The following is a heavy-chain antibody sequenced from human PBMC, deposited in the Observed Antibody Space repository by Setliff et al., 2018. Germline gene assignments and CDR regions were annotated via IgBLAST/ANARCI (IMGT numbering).Heavy chain of an antibody. D-gene: IGHD6-19*01. CDR1: GYSISSGYY. Sequence: PSETLSLTCTVSGYSISSGYYWGWIRQPPGEGREWIGSIYHSGSTYYNPSLKSRVTISVDTSKNQFSLKLSSVTAADTAVYYCARVGDSSGWYFSRYFDYWGQGTLVTVSS. CDR2: IYHSGST. CDR3: ARVGDSSGWYFSRYFDY. V-gene: IGHV4-38-2*02. J-gene: IGHJ4*02.